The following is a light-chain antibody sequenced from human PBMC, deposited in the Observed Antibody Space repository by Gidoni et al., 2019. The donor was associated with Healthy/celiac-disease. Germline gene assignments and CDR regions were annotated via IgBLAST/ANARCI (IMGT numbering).Light chain of an antibody. J-gene: IGKJ2*02. CDR2: AAS. CDR1: QSISSY. V-gene: IGKV1-39*01. Sequence: DIQMTQSPSSLSASVGDRVTITRRASQSISSYLNWYQQKPGKAPKLLIYAASSLQSGVPSRFSGSGSGTDFTLTISSRQPEDFATYYCQQSYSTPRGTFGQGTKLEIK. CDR3: QQSYSTPRGT.